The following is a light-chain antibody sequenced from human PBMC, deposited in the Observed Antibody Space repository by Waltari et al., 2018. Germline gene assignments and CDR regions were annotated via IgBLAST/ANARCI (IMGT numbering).Light chain of an antibody. Sequence: IVMTQSPDSLAVSLGARATIHCKSSQSVVYSSNNKNYLAWYQQKPGQPPKLLIYWASTRESGVPDRFSGSGSGTDFTLTISSLQAEDVAVYYCQQYYSTLYTFGQGTKLEIK. CDR1: QSVVYSSNNKNY. CDR3: QQYYSTLYT. V-gene: IGKV4-1*01. J-gene: IGKJ2*01. CDR2: WAS.